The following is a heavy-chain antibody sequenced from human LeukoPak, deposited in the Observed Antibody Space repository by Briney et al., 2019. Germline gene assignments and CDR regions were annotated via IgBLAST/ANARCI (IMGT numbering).Heavy chain of an antibody. D-gene: IGHD2-2*01. CDR1: GFTFSSYG. V-gene: IGHV3-30*02. CDR3: AKDQPYCSSTSCYQREYFQH. CDR2: IRYDGSNK. J-gene: IGHJ1*01. Sequence: GGSLRLSCAASGFTFSSYGMHWVRQAPGKGVEWVAFIRYDGSNKYYADSVKGRFTISRDNSKNTLYLQMNSLRAEDTAVYYCAKDQPYCSSTSCYQREYFQHWGQGTQVTVSS.